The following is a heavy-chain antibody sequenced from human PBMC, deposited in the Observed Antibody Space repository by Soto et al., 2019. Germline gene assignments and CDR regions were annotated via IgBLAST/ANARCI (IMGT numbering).Heavy chain of an antibody. J-gene: IGHJ5*02. CDR3: ARGQRFSDSFDP. CDR1: GGAISGYY. Sequence: SETLSLTCTVSGGAISGYYWTWIQQSAGKGLEWIWRIYSSGGTKYNPSLQSRVTISLDTSKNQFSLRLTSVTAADTAVYYCARGQRFSDSFDPWGQGTLVTVSS. CDR2: IYSSGGT. D-gene: IGHD3-3*01. V-gene: IGHV4-4*07.